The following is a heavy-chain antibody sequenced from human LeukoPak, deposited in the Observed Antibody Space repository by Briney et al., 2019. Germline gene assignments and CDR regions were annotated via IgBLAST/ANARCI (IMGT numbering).Heavy chain of an antibody. CDR3: AIVLWNPGDAFDI. CDR2: IKQDGSEK. J-gene: IGHJ3*02. Sequence: PGGSLRLSCAASGFTFSSYWMSWVRQAPGKGLEWVANIKQDGSEKYYVDSVKGRFTISRDNAKNSLYLQMNSLRAEDTAVYYCAIVLWNPGDAFDIWGQGTMVTVSS. CDR1: GFTFSSYW. V-gene: IGHV3-7*01. D-gene: IGHD1-1*01.